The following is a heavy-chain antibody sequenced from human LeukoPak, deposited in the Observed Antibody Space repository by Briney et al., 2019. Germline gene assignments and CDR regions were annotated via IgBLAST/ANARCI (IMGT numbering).Heavy chain of an antibody. CDR2: IKHDGSEK. V-gene: IGHV3-7*01. J-gene: IGHJ5*02. Sequence: QSGGSLRLSCAASGFAFNSYSMNWVRQAPGKGLEWVANIKHDGSEKYYVEFVKGRFTISRDNAKNLLYLQMNSLRDEDTAVYYCARSPWEYSSSWYSWFDPWGQGTLVTVSS. CDR1: GFAFNSYS. CDR3: ARSPWEYSSSWYSWFDP. D-gene: IGHD6-13*01.